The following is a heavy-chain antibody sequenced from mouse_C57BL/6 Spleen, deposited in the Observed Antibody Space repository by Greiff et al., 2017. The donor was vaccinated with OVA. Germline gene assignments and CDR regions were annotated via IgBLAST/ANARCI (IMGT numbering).Heavy chain of an antibody. Sequence: EVQLQQSGAELVKPGASVKLSCTASGFNIKDYYMHWVKQRTEQGLEWIGRIDPEDGETKYAPKFQGKATITADTPSNTAYLQPSSLTSEDTAVYYCARTLYGRGTWFAYWGQGTLVTVSA. CDR1: GFNIKDYY. CDR2: IDPEDGET. V-gene: IGHV14-2*01. J-gene: IGHJ3*01. D-gene: IGHD1-1*01. CDR3: ARTLYGRGTWFAY.